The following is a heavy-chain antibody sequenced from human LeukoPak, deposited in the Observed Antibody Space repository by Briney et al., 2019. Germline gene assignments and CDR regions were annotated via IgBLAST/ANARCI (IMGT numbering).Heavy chain of an antibody. D-gene: IGHD4-17*01. CDR3: ARYGDYVFDL. J-gene: IGHJ4*02. CDR1: GGSISSYY. V-gene: IGHV4-59*01. Sequence: PSEILSLTCTVSGGSISSYYWSWIRQPPGKGLEWIGYIYYSGSTIYNPSLKSRVTISVDTSENQFSLKLSSVTAADTAVYYCARYGDYVFDLWGQGTLVTVSS. CDR2: IYYSGST.